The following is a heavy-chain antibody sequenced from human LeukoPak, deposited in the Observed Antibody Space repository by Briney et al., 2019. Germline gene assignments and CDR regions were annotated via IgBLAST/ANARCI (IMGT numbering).Heavy chain of an antibody. J-gene: IGHJ4*02. Sequence: PGRSLRLSCAASGFTFSSYTMVWVRQAPGKGLEWVAVTSYDGSNKYYADSVKGLFTISRDNSNNTMYLQMNSLRAEDTAVYYCARDWGVDQWGQGTLVTVSS. CDR1: GFTFSSYT. CDR3: ARDWGVDQ. V-gene: IGHV3-30-3*01. D-gene: IGHD3-10*01. CDR2: TSYDGSNK.